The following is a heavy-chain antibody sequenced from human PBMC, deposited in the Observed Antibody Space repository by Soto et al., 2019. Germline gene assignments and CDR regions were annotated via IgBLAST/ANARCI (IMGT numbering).Heavy chain of an antibody. CDR1: GFTFSSYA. Sequence: GGSLRLSCAASGFTFSSYAMSWVRQAPGKGLEWVSAISGSGGSTYYADSVKGRFTISRDNSKNTLYLQMNSLRAEDTAVYYCANCPGSVVYMDVWGKGTTVTVSS. J-gene: IGHJ6*03. CDR3: ANCPGSVVYMDV. CDR2: ISGSGGST. V-gene: IGHV3-23*01. D-gene: IGHD2-15*01.